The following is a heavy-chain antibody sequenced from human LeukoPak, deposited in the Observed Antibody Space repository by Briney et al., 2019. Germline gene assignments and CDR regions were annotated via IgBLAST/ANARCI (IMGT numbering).Heavy chain of an antibody. Sequence: GGSLRLSCAASGFTFSSYAMSWVRQAPGKGLEWVSAISGSGGSTYYADSVKGRFTISRDNSKNTLYLQMNSLRAEDTAVYYCAKDLRGGYLYYYYGMDVWGQGTTVTVSS. J-gene: IGHJ6*02. V-gene: IGHV3-23*01. CDR2: ISGSGGST. D-gene: IGHD3-22*01. CDR1: GFTFSSYA. CDR3: AKDLRGGYLYYYYGMDV.